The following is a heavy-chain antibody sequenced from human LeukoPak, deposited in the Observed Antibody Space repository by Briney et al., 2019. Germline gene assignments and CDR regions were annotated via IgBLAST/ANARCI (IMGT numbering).Heavy chain of an antibody. V-gene: IGHV3-33*01. J-gene: IGHJ1*01. D-gene: IGHD4-17*01. Sequence: GGSLRLSCAASGFTFSSYGMHWVRQAPGKGLEWVAVIWYDGTNKYYADSVKGRFTISRDNSKDTLYLQMNSLRAEDTAVYYCARSAPFYGDAYAEYFQHWGQGTLVTVSS. CDR3: ARSAPFYGDAYAEYFQH. CDR1: GFTFSSYG. CDR2: IWYDGTNK.